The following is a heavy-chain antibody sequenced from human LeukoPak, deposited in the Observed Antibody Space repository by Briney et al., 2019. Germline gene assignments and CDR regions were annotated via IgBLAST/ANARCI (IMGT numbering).Heavy chain of an antibody. Sequence: SVKVSCKASGGTFSSYAISWVRQAPGQGLEWMGGIIPIFGTANYAQKFQGRVTITADKSTSTAYMELSSLRSEDTAVYYCAMGGDFWSGYYPGRDYYYYYYMDVWGKGTTVTVSS. CDR2: IIPIFGTA. V-gene: IGHV1-69*06. CDR3: AMGGDFWSGYYPGRDYYYYYYMDV. D-gene: IGHD3-3*01. J-gene: IGHJ6*03. CDR1: GGTFSSYA.